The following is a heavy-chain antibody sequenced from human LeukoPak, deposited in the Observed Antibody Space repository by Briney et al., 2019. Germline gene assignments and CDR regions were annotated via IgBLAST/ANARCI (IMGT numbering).Heavy chain of an antibody. D-gene: IGHD3-9*01. CDR2: INPNSGGT. V-gene: IGHV1-2*02. CDR3: ARRGHYDILTGYDY. CDR1: GYTFTGYY. J-gene: IGHJ4*02. Sequence: ASVKVSCKASGYTFTGYYMHWVRQAPGQGLEWMGWINPNSGGTNYAQKFQGRVTMTRDTPISTAYMELSRLGSDDTAVYYCARRGHYDILTGYDYWGQGTLVTVSS.